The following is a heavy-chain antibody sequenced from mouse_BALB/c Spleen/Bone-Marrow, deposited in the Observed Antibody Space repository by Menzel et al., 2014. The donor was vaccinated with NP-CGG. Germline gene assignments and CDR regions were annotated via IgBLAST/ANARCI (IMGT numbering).Heavy chain of an antibody. D-gene: IGHD2-1*01. J-gene: IGHJ3*01. Sequence: QVQLQQSGAELAKPGASVKMSCKASGYTFTNYRMHWVKQRPGQGLEWIGYINPSTGYTEYNQKFKDKATLTADKSSSTAYMQLSSLTSEDSAVYYCARRGIYYGNYFAYWGQGTLVTVSA. CDR1: GYTFTNYR. CDR2: INPSTGYT. CDR3: ARRGIYYGNYFAY. V-gene: IGHV1-4*01.